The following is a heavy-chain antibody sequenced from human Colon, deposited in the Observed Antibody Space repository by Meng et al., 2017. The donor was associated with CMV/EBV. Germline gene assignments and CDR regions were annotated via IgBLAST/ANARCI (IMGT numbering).Heavy chain of an antibody. V-gene: IGHV3-7*01. Sequence: VRQAPGKGLEWVANIKQDGSEKYYMDFVKGRFTISRDNAKNSLYLQMNSLRAEDTAVYYCARDRQLFVWGQGTTVTVSS. D-gene: IGHD6-13*01. CDR2: IKQDGSEK. J-gene: IGHJ6*02. CDR3: ARDRQLFV.